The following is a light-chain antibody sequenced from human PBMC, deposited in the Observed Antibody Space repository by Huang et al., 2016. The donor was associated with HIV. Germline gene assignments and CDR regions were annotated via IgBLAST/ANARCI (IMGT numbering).Light chain of an antibody. CDR2: NVF. J-gene: IGKJ2*01. V-gene: IGKV2-30*01. CDR3: MQGTHWPPYT. CDR1: QSLEYSDGNTY. Sequence: SISCRSSQSLEYSDGNTYLSWFHQRPGQSPRRLIYNVFKRDSGVPDRFSGSVSGTDFTLKISRVEAEDVGIYYCMQGTHWPPYTFGQGTKLEI.